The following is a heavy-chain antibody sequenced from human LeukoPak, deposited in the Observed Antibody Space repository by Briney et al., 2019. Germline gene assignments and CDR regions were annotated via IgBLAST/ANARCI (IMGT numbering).Heavy chain of an antibody. J-gene: IGHJ5*02. Sequence: ASVKVTCKASGYTFTSYDINWVRQAPGQGLEWMGWINPNSGGTNYAQKFQGRVTMTRDTSISTAYMELSRLRSDDTAVYYCARDRGSSVWFDPWGQGTLVTVSS. CDR1: GYTFTSYD. CDR2: INPNSGGT. V-gene: IGHV1-2*02. CDR3: ARDRGSSVWFDP. D-gene: IGHD6-19*01.